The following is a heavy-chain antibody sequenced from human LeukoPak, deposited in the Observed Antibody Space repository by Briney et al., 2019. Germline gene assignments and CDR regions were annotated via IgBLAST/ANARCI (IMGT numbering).Heavy chain of an antibody. V-gene: IGHV4-39*01. CDR3: ARPEYSSGWYVDY. CDR1: GGSISSSNCY. CDR2: IYYSGGT. D-gene: IGHD6-19*01. J-gene: IGHJ4*02. Sequence: SETLSLTCTVSGGSISSSNCYWGWIRQPPGKGLEWIGSIYYSGGTYYNASLKSRVTISIDTSKNQFSLKLSSVTAADTAVYYCARPEYSSGWYVDYWGQGTLVTVSS.